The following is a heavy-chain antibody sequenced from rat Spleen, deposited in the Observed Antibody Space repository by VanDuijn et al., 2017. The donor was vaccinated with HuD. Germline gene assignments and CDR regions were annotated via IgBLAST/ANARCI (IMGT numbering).Heavy chain of an antibody. CDR1: GFIFSDFY. V-gene: IGHV5-29*01. D-gene: IGHD1-11*01. J-gene: IGHJ2*01. Sequence: EVQLVESDGGLVQPGRSLELSCAASGFIFSDFYMAWVRQAPTKGLEWVATMSYDGSSTYYRDSVKGRFTISTDNTKSTLSLQMDSLRSEDTATYYCARRHYGYTDYFDYWGQGVMVPVSS. CDR3: ARRHYGYTDYFDY. CDR2: MSYDGSST.